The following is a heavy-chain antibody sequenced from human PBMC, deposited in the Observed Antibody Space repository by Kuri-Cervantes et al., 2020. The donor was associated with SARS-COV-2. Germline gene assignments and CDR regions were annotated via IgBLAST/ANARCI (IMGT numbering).Heavy chain of an antibody. Sequence: ASVKVSCKPSGYTFTSFPLHWVRQVRQAPGQRLEWLGWVNPGNGNTKYSQKFQGRVTITRDTSASTAYMELSSLRSEDTAVYYCASVVGTAFYFGMDVWGQATTATVSS. V-gene: IGHV1-3*01. CDR1: GYTFTSFP. J-gene: IGHJ6*02. CDR3: ASVVGTAFYFGMDV. CDR2: VNPGNGNT. D-gene: IGHD6-19*01.